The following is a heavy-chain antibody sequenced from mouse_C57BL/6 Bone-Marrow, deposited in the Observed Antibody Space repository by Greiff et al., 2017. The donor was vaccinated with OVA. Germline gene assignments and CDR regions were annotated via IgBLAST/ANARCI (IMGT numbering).Heavy chain of an antibody. CDR2: ISSGGSYT. D-gene: IGHD2-12*01. V-gene: IGHV5-6*01. J-gene: IGHJ2*01. CDR3: ARLRGYSLDY. CDR1: GFTFSSYG. Sequence: LVESGGDLVKPGGSLKLSCAASGFTFSSYGMSWVRQTPDKRLEWVATISSGGSYTYYPDSVKGRFTISRDNAKNTLYLQMSSLKSEDTAMYYCARLRGYSLDYWGQGTTLTVSS.